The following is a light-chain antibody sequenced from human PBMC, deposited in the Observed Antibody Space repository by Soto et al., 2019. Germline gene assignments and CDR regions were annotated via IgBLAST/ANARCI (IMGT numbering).Light chain of an antibody. CDR2: EVS. CDR3: NSYTSKSTGV. V-gene: IGLV2-14*01. J-gene: IGLJ1*01. CDR1: SSDVGGYNY. Sequence: QSALTQPASVSGSPGQSITISCTGTSSDVGGYNYVSWYQQHPGKAPKLIIYEVSNRPSGVSNRFSGSKSGNTASLTISGLQTEDEADYYCNSYTSKSTGVFGPGTKLTVL.